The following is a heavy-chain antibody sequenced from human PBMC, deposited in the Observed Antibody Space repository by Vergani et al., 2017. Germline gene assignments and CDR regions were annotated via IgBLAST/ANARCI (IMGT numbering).Heavy chain of an antibody. J-gene: IGHJ4*02. CDR1: GFSFSSFG. CDR3: ARDRGCAAISCYFSGSFDY. D-gene: IGHD2-2*01. Sequence: QVQLVESGGGVVQPGRSLRLSCAASGFSFSSFGLYWVRQAPGKGLEWLAFIHSDGSHEYFIDSVKGRFTISRDNSKNTLILQMNDLRAEDTAVYYCARDRGCAAISCYFSGSFDYWGLGTLVSVSS. V-gene: IGHV3-33*01. CDR2: IHSDGSHE.